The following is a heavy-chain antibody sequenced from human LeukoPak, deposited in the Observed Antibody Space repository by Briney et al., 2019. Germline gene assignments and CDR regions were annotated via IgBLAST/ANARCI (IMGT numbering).Heavy chain of an antibody. D-gene: IGHD4/OR15-4a*01. V-gene: IGHV4-59*08. CDR3: ARQSYDYGANGHNWFDP. Sequence: SETLSLTCTVSGGSISDYYWSWIRQPPGKGLEWIGYVSHSGSTNSNPALRSRVAMSVDTSKNQLSLKLTSVTAADTAVYYCARQSYDYGANGHNWFDPWGHGAQVTVSS. J-gene: IGHJ5*02. CDR2: VSHSGST. CDR1: GGSISDYY.